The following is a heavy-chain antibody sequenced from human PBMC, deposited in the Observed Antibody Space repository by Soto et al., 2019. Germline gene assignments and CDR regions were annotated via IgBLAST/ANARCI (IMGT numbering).Heavy chain of an antibody. D-gene: IGHD3-22*01. CDR2: IYYSGST. CDR3: ARGASYYDSSGYIDY. J-gene: IGHJ4*02. V-gene: IGHV4-59*01. Sequence: SETLSLTCTVSGGSISSYYWSRIRQPPGKGLEWIGYIYYSGSTNYNPSLKSRVTISVDTSKNQFSLKLSSVTAADTAVYYCARGASYYDSSGYIDYWGQGTLVTVSS. CDR1: GGSISSYY.